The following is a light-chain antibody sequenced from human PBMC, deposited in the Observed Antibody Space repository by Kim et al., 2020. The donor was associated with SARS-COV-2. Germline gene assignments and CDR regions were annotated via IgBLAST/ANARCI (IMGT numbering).Light chain of an antibody. CDR2: DAA. J-gene: IGKJ4*01. Sequence: PGESATLSGRASQNVDINLAWYQQTPGQPPRLRIYDAAIRAAGIPDRFSGSGSGTDVTLTIGSLAPEDFAVYYCQQRGSWPPALTFGGGTKVDIK. CDR3: QQRGSWPPALT. V-gene: IGKV3-11*01. CDR1: QNVDIN.